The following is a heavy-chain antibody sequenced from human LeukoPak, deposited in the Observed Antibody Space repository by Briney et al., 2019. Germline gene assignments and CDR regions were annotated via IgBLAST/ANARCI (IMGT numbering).Heavy chain of an antibody. CDR3: ARDPSSWNGYFDY. D-gene: IGHD1-1*01. J-gene: IGHJ4*02. CDR1: GFTFSSYA. V-gene: IGHV3-74*01. Sequence: ETGGSLRLSCAASGFTFSSYAMSWVRQAPGKGLVWVSRIDSDGSTTDYADSVEGRFTISRDNAKNTLFLQMNSLRADDTALYYCARDPSSWNGYFDYWGQGSLVTVSS. CDR2: IDSDGSTT.